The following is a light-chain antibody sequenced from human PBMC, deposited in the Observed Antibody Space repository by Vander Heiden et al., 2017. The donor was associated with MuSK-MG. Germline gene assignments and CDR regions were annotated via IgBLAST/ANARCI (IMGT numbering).Light chain of an antibody. CDR3: QQEGSSPRT. CDR2: GAS. CDR1: QSVSSTY. Sequence: IVLTQSPGTLSLSPGERATLSCRASQSVSSTYLAWYQHKPGQAPRLLIYGASSRATGIPDRFSGNGSGTEFTLTINRLEPEDFAVYYCQQEGSSPRTFGQGTKVEIK. V-gene: IGKV3-20*01. J-gene: IGKJ1*01.